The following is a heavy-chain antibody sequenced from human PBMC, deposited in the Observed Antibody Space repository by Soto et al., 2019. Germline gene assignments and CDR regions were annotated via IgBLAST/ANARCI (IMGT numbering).Heavy chain of an antibody. Sequence: GGSLRLSCAASGFTFSSYAMSWVRQTPGKGLEWVSAISGSGGSTYYAESAKGRFTISRDNSKNTLYLQKNSLRAEDTAVYYCARAPGVTGTGRFDYWGQGTLVTVSS. CDR1: GFTFSSYA. CDR3: ARAPGVTGTGRFDY. D-gene: IGHD1-20*01. J-gene: IGHJ4*02. CDR2: ISGSGGST. V-gene: IGHV3-23*01.